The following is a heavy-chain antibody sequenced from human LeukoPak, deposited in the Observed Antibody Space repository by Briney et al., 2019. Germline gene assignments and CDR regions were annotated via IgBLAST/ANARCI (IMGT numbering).Heavy chain of an antibody. J-gene: IGHJ4*02. CDR1: GFTFSNFV. V-gene: IGHV3-23*01. CDR2: ISGSGGSI. CDR3: AKARWLCGPGQFDF. D-gene: IGHD2-21*01. Sequence: PGGSLRLSRAPSGFTFSNFVMSWVRQAPGKGLEWVSGISGSGGSIYYRDSVRGRFTISRDNSKTTLSLQMNSLRAEDTAVYYCAKARWLCGPGQFDFWGQGTLVTVSS.